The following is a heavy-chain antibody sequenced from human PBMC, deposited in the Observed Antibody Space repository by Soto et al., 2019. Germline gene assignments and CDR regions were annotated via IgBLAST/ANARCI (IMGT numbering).Heavy chain of an antibody. Sequence: GGSLRLSCAASGFTFSSYAISRVRQAPGKWLEWVSAISGSGGSTYYADSVKGRFTISRDNSKNTLYLQMNSLRAEDTAVYYCAKTGKVAGAYYYYGMDVWGKVTTVTVSS. CDR2: ISGSGGST. J-gene: IGHJ6*04. CDR1: GFTFSSYA. D-gene: IGHD2-15*01. CDR3: AKTGKVAGAYYYYGMDV. V-gene: IGHV3-23*01.